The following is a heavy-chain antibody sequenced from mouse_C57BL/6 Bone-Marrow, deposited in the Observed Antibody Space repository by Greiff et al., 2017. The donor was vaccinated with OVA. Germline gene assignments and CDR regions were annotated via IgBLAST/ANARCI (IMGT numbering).Heavy chain of an antibody. D-gene: IGHD1-1*01. CDR3: SSFITTVVPYFDY. CDR1: GYAFSSSW. CDR2: IYPGDGDT. V-gene: IGHV1-82*01. Sequence: QVQLQQSGPELVKPGASVKISCKASGYAFSSSWMNWVKQRPGKGLEWIGRIYPGDGDTNYNGKFKGKATLTADKSSSTAYMQLRSLTSEDSAVYFCSSFITTVVPYFDYWGQGTTLTVSS. J-gene: IGHJ2*01.